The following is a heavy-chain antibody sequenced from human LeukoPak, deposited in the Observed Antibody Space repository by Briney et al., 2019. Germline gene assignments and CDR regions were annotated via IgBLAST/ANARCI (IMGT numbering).Heavy chain of an antibody. CDR1: GGTFSSYA. CDR2: IIPIFGTA. V-gene: IGHV1-69*06. Sequence: WASVKVSCKASGGTFSSYAISWVRQAPGQGLEWMGGIIPIFGTANYAQKFQGRVTVTEDTVTDTGYMELRSLTSDDTAVYFCTTDSGRSYFYFNFWGQGTLVTVSS. D-gene: IGHD3-10*01. J-gene: IGHJ4*02. CDR3: TTDSGRSYFYFNF.